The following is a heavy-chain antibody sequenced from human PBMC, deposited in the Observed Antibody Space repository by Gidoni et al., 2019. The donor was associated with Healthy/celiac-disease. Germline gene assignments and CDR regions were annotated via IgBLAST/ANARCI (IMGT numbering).Heavy chain of an antibody. Sequence: VQLVESGGGLVQPGRSLRLSCTASGFTFRDNAMSWVRQAQGKGLEWVGFIRSKAYGGTTEYAASVKGRFTISRDDSKSIAYLQMNSLKTEDTAVYYCTRESAPDYYDSSGYLEYWGQGTLVTVSS. D-gene: IGHD3-22*01. CDR1: GFTFRDNA. J-gene: IGHJ4*02. V-gene: IGHV3-49*04. CDR3: TRESAPDYYDSSGYLEY. CDR2: IRSKAYGGTT.